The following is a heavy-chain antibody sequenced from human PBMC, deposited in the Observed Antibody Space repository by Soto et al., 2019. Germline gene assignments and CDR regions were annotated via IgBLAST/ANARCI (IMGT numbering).Heavy chain of an antibody. D-gene: IGHD2-2*01. CDR1: GGSFSGYY. CDR2: INHRGST. V-gene: IGHV4-34*01. CDR3: ARDGFCTSTTCRVGNWFDP. Sequence: QVQLQQWGAGLLKPSETLSLTCVVYGGSFSGYYWSWIRQSPGKGLEWIGGINHRGSTNYNPSLASRVPISVDTSKNQFSLKLPSVTAADTAMYYCARDGFCTSTTCRVGNWFDPWGQGTLVTVSS. J-gene: IGHJ5*02.